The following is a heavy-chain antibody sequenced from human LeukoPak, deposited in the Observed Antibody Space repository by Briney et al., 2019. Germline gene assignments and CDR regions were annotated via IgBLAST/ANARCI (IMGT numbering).Heavy chain of an antibody. Sequence: PGGSLRLSCAASEFTFSSYAMSWVRQAPGKGLEWVSIIYRGGNAYYADSVRGRFTISRDNSENTLYLHMNDLGVEDTAVYYCARGGENTSWNWFGGWGEETLVIVAS. J-gene: IGHJ5*02. CDR2: IYRGGNA. D-gene: IGHD2/OR15-2a*01. V-gene: IGHV3-53*01. CDR3: ARGGENTSWNWFGG. CDR1: EFTFSSYA.